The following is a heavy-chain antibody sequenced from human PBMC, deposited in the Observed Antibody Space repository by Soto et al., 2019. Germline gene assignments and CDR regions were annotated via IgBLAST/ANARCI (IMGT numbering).Heavy chain of an antibody. Sequence: ASVKVSCKASGYTFTGYYMHWVRQAPGQGLEWMGWINPNSGGTNYAQKFQGRVTMTRDTSTSTVYMELSSLRSEDTAVYYCARNKNLWFGGSPGGFDPWGQGTLVTVS. CDR3: ARNKNLWFGGSPGGFDP. CDR1: GYTFTGYY. J-gene: IGHJ5*02. CDR2: INPNSGGT. D-gene: IGHD3-10*01. V-gene: IGHV1-2*02.